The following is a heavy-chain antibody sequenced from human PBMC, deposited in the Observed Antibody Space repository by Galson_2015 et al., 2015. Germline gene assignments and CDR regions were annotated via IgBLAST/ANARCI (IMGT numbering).Heavy chain of an antibody. J-gene: IGHJ6*03. CDR1: GFTFSNYA. CDR2: LSGSGRDI. V-gene: IGHV3-23*01. Sequence: SLRLSCAASGFTFSNYAMSWVRQAPGKGLEWVSSLSGSGRDIHYADSVKGRFTISRDISKNTLYLQMNSLRAEDTAVYYCAKTALERPPYYMDVWGKGTTVTVSS. D-gene: IGHD3-3*01. CDR3: AKTALERPPYYMDV.